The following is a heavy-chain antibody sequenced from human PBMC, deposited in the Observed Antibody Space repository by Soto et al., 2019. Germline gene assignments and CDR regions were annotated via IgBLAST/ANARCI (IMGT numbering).Heavy chain of an antibody. V-gene: IGHV3-23*01. J-gene: IGHJ6*03. CDR1: GVTCSRYA. CDR2: ISGSGGST. D-gene: IGHD3-10*01. CDR3: AKDASTPYYGSGSYIYYYYYYMDV. Sequence: SLTVACAAGGVTCSRYAMSRVRQAPGKGLEWVSAISGSGGSTYYADSVKGRFTISRDNSKNTLYLQMNSLRAEDTAVYYCAKDASTPYYGSGSYIYYYYYYMDVWGKGTTVTVSS.